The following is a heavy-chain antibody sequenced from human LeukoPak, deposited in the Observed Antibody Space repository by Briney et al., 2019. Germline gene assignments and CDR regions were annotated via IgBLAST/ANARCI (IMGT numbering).Heavy chain of an antibody. CDR1: GGSFSGYY. V-gene: IGHV4-34*01. Sequence: SETLSLTCAVYGGSFSGYYWSGIRHPPGKGLEGIGDMKQSGSTNYNPSLKSRVTISVDTSTHQFSLKLSSVTAADTAVYYCARVDYYDSSGYYSTTQDFDYWGQGTLVTVSS. CDR3: ARVDYYDSSGYYSTTQDFDY. D-gene: IGHD3-22*01. CDR2: MKQSGST. J-gene: IGHJ4*02.